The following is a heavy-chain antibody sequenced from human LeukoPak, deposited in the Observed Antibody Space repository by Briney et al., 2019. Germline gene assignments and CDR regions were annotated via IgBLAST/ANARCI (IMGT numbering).Heavy chain of an antibody. CDR3: AREGGVGSSENDY. V-gene: IGHV3-7*01. D-gene: IGHD1-26*01. Sequence: GGSLRLSCAASGFTFSRYWMSWVRQAPGEGLEWVANINQDGSGKFYVDSVKGRFTISRDNAKNSLYLQMNSLRAADTAVYYCAREGGVGSSENDYWGQGTLVTVSS. CDR2: INQDGSGK. CDR1: GFTFSRYW. J-gene: IGHJ4*02.